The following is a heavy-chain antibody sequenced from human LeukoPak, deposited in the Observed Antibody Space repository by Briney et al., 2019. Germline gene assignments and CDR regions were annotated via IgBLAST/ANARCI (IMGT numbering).Heavy chain of an antibody. CDR3: ARWNSGESESPFFYFFFGMDV. D-gene: IGHD3-10*01. J-gene: IGHJ6*02. Sequence: GSLTLSCAASGFTFSNFGMTWVRQAPGKGLEWVSAISGSGASTYYADSVQGRFTITRDNSKNMLFLQMNSLTAEDTAVYFCARWNSGESESPFFYFFFGMDVWGQGTTVTVSS. CDR1: GFTFSNFG. CDR2: ISGSGAST. V-gene: IGHV3-23*01.